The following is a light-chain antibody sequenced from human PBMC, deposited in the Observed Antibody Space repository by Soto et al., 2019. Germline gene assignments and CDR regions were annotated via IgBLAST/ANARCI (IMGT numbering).Light chain of an antibody. Sequence: DIVMTQSPDSLAVSLGERATINCKSSQSVLYSSDNKNYLAWYQQKPGQPPKLLIYWASTRESGVPDRFSGSGSGTDFTLTISRLEPEDFAIYYCQQYGGVPYTFGQGTKVDIK. V-gene: IGKV4-1*01. CDR2: WAS. CDR1: QSVLYSSDNKNY. J-gene: IGKJ2*01. CDR3: QQYGGVPYT.